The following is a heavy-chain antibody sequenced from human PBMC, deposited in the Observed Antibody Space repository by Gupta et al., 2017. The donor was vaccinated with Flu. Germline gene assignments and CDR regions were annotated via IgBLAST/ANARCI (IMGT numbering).Heavy chain of an antibody. CDR2: ISWNSGSI. Sequence: VSGISWNSGSIGYADSVKGRFTISRDNAKNSLYLQMNSLRAEDTALYYCAKDGGGCGSSTSCYRGGVYYMDVWGKGTTVTVSS. V-gene: IGHV3-9*01. CDR3: AKDGGGCGSSTSCYRGGVYYMDV. J-gene: IGHJ6*03. D-gene: IGHD2-2*01.